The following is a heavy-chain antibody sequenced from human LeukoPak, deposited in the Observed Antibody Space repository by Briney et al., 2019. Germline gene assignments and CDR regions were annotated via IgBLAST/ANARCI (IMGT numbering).Heavy chain of an antibody. CDR3: ARRSSSSPPDY. Sequence: PGGSLRLSCAASGFTFSSYWMHWVRQAPGKGLVWVSRINSDGSSTSYADSVKGRFTISRDNAKNSLYLQMNSLRAEDTAVYYCARRSSSSPPDYWGQGTLVTVSS. CDR1: GFTFSSYW. J-gene: IGHJ4*02. CDR2: INSDGSST. D-gene: IGHD6-6*01. V-gene: IGHV3-74*01.